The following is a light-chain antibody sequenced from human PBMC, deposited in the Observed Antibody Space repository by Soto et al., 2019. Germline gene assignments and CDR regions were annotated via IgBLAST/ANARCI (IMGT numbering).Light chain of an antibody. J-gene: IGKJ5*01. CDR3: QQRSNSHERT. CDR1: QGVTCN. V-gene: IGKV3D-11*03. CDR2: AEX. Sequence: SPPTLSVSPGERATISCRASQGVTCNFAWYVQKPGQAPGLLXXAEXNRGNGIPARFSGSGSGTDLALTIISLIPAYFEGYYCQQRSNSHERTFGQGTRLEIK.